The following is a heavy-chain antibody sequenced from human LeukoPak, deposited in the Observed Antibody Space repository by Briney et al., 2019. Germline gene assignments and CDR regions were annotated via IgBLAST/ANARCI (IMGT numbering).Heavy chain of an antibody. D-gene: IGHD3-22*01. CDR3: ARDPSLYDSSVGAFDY. CDR2: IWYDGSNK. Sequence: GGSPRLSCAASGFTFSSYGMHWVRQAPGKGLEWVAVIWYDGSNKYYADSVKGRFTISRDNSKNTLYLQMNSLRAEDTAVYYCARDPSLYDSSVGAFDYWGQGTLVTVSS. J-gene: IGHJ4*02. CDR1: GFTFSSYG. V-gene: IGHV3-33*01.